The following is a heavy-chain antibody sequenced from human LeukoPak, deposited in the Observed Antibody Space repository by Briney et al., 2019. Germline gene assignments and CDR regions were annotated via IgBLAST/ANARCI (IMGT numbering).Heavy chain of an antibody. J-gene: IGHJ6*02. CDR3: ARGGGLDV. Sequence: GGSLRLPCAASGFTFSSYWMNWARQAQGKGLEWVASINHNGNVNYYVDSVKGRFTISRDNAKNSLYLQMSNLRAEDTAVYFCARGGGLDVWGQGATVTVSS. CDR2: INHNGNVN. CDR1: GFTFSSYW. V-gene: IGHV3-7*03. D-gene: IGHD3-16*01.